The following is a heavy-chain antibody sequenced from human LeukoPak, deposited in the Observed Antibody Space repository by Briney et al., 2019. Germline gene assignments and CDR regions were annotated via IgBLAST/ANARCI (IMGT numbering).Heavy chain of an antibody. D-gene: IGHD3-3*01. CDR1: GGSISNYR. CDR2: IYTTGSS. V-gene: IGHV4-4*09. CDR3: ATSYDVKTAPYDL. Sequence: SETLSLTCTVSGGSISNYRWSWVRQPPGKGLEWIGFIYTTGSSDYNPSLKSRVTMSVDTSQNQVSMKLRFLTAADTVLYYCATSYDVKTAPYDLWGQGTLVTVSS. J-gene: IGHJ5*02.